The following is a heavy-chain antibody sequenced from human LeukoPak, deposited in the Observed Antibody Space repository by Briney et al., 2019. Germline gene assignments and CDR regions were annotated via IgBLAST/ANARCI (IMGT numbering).Heavy chain of an antibody. Sequence: GGSLRLSCAASGFTFSSYAMSWVRQAPGKGLEWVSVISGSGGSTYYADSVKGRLTISRDNSKNTLYLQMNSLRVGDTAVYYCAKDRYLGFCTNGICYTFDYWGQGTLVTVSS. J-gene: IGHJ4*02. V-gene: IGHV3-23*01. D-gene: IGHD2-8*01. CDR1: GFTFSSYA. CDR3: AKDRYLGFCTNGICYTFDY. CDR2: ISGSGGST.